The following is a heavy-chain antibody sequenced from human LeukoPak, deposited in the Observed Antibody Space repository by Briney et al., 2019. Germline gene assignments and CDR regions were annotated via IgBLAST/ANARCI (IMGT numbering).Heavy chain of an antibody. CDR1: GFTFSNYG. Sequence: GGSLRLSCAASGFTFSNYGMHWVRQAPGKGLERVAFIRSDGINKYHADSVKGRFTISRDNSKNTLYLQMNSLRAEDTAVYYCAKLGKTENHYGSGRFSYYYYMDVWGKGTTVTISS. V-gene: IGHV3-30*02. CDR3: AKLGKTENHYGSGRFSYYYYMDV. D-gene: IGHD3-10*01. CDR2: IRSDGINK. J-gene: IGHJ6*03.